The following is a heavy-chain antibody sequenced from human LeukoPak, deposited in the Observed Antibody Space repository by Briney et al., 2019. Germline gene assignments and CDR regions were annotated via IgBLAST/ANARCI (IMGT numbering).Heavy chain of an antibody. Sequence: ASVKVSCKASGYNFTNYAMNWVRQAPGQGLEWMAWINTNTGNPTYAQGFTGRFDFSLDTSVNTAYLQISSLKAEDTAVYYCARVREGSSWPDYWGQGTLVTVSS. CDR1: GYNFTNYA. V-gene: IGHV7-4-1*02. D-gene: IGHD6-13*01. CDR3: ARVREGSSWPDY. J-gene: IGHJ4*02. CDR2: INTNTGNP.